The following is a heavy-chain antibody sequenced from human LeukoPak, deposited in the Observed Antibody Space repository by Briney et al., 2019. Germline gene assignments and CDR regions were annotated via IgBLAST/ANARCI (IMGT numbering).Heavy chain of an antibody. CDR2: ISSSSSTI. CDR1: GFTFSSYS. J-gene: IGHJ4*02. V-gene: IGHV3-48*01. D-gene: IGHD3-3*01. Sequence: GGSLRLSCAASGFTFSSYSMNWLRQAPGQGLEWLSYISSSSSTIYYADSVKGRFTISRDNAKNSLYLQMNSLRAEDTAVYYCARDGRRLRFLEWLKGLDYWGQGTLVTVSS. CDR3: ARDGRRLRFLEWLKGLDY.